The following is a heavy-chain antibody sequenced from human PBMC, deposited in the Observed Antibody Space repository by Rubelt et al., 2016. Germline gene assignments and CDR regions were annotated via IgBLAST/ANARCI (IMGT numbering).Heavy chain of an antibody. CDR1: GFSLSTSGVG. Sequence: QITLKESGPTLVKPTQTLTLTCTFSGFSLSTSGVGVGWFRQPPGAALEWLALLYWGDDSKYSTSLKSRLPITKDTSKNQVVLTMNNSDPWDTATDYGAHYKATIRGNWFDPWGQGTLVTVSS. CDR2: LYWGDDS. D-gene: IGHD3-3*02. CDR3: AHYKATIRGNWFDP. V-gene: IGHV2-5*02. J-gene: IGHJ5*02.